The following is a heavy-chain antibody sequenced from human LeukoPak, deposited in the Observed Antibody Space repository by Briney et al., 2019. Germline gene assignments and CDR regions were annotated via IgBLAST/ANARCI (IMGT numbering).Heavy chain of an antibody. CDR1: GYTFTAYY. CDR2: INPNSGGT. Sequence: GASVKVSCKASGYTFTAYYMHWVRQAPGQGLEWMGWINPNSGGTVYAQNFQGRVTMTRDTSISTAYMELNRLRSDDTAVYYCSRDGAAIQGRGRDWFDPWGQGTLVTVSS. D-gene: IGHD2-2*02. J-gene: IGHJ5*02. CDR3: SRDGAAIQGRGRDWFDP. V-gene: IGHV1-2*02.